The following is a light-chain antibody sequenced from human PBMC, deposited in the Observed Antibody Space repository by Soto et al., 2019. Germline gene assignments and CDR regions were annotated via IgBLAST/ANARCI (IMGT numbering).Light chain of an antibody. CDR2: AAS. Sequence: DIQMTQSPSSLSASVGDRVTITCRASQSITNYLNWYQQRPGKAPQLLIYAASSLHSGVPSRFSGSGSGTDFTLTISSLQPEDFATYYCQQSYLTPFTFGPGTKVDIK. J-gene: IGKJ3*01. V-gene: IGKV1-39*01. CDR1: QSITNY. CDR3: QQSYLTPFT.